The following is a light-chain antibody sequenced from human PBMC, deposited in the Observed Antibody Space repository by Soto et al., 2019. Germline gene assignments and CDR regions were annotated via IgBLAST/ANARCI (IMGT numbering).Light chain of an antibody. CDR1: QSVSSY. J-gene: IGKJ2*01. CDR3: QQRSNWPPRNT. CDR2: DAS. Sequence: EIVLTQSPATLSLSPGERATLSCRASQSVSSYLAWYQQKPGQAPRLLIYDASNSATGIPARFSRSGSGTDFTLHISSLEPEDFAVYYCQQRSNWPPRNTFGQGTKLEIK. V-gene: IGKV3-11*01.